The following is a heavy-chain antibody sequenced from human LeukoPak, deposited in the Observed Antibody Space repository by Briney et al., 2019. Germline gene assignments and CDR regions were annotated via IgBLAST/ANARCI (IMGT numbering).Heavy chain of an antibody. V-gene: IGHV4-39*01. CDR3: ARQEDGYYYDNSWFDP. CDR1: GGSISSSTYY. Sequence: SETLSLTCTVSGGSISSSTYYWGWIRQPPGKGLEWIGSIYYGGNTYYNPSLKSRVTISVDTSKNQFSLKLRSVTAADTAVYYCARQEDGYYYDNSWFDPWGQGTQVTVSS. CDR2: IYYGGNT. D-gene: IGHD3-22*01. J-gene: IGHJ5*02.